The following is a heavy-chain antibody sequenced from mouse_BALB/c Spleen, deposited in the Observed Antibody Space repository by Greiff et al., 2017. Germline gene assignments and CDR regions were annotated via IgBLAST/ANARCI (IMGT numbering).Heavy chain of an antibody. CDR2: IFPGSGNT. D-gene: IGHD4-1*01. V-gene: IGHV1-66*01. CDR3: ARELTGTDYFDY. J-gene: IGHJ2*01. Sequence: VQLQESGPELVKPGASVKISCKASGYSFTSYYIHWVKQRPGQGLEWIGWIFPGSGNTKYNEKFKGKATLTADTSSSTAYMQLSSLTSEDSAVYFCARELTGTDYFDYWGQGTTLTVSS. CDR1: GYSFTSYY.